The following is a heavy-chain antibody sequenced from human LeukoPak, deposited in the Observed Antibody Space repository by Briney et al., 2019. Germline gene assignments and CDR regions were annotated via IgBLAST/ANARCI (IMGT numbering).Heavy chain of an antibody. CDR2: IIPIFGTA. CDR1: GGTFSSYA. V-gene: IGHV1-69*05. Sequence: SVKVSCKASGGTFSSYAISWVRQAPGPGLEWMGRIIPIFGTANYEQTFQGRVTITTDESTRTAYMELSSLRSEDTAVYYCARDYGSGSHYGFDYWGQGTLVTVSS. D-gene: IGHD3-10*01. CDR3: ARDYGSGSHYGFDY. J-gene: IGHJ4*02.